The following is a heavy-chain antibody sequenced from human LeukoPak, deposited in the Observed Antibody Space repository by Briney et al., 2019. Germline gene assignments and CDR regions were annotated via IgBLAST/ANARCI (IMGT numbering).Heavy chain of an antibody. Sequence: GASVKVSCKASGYTFTSYDINWVRQAPGQGLEWMGWMNPNSDNAGYAQKFQGRVTMTRNPSISTAYMELSSLRSEDTAVYYCARNVRDTGALDYWGQGTLVTVSS. CDR1: GYTFTSYD. D-gene: IGHD5-18*01. V-gene: IGHV1-8*01. J-gene: IGHJ4*02. CDR2: MNPNSDNA. CDR3: ARNVRDTGALDY.